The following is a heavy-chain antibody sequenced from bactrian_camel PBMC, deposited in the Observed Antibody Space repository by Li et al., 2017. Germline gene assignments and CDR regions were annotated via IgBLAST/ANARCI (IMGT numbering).Heavy chain of an antibody. CDR1: GPTYTSDC. CDR3: VADSHPRWCTVIRGRAGY. V-gene: IGHV3S40*01. Sequence: VQLVESGGGSVQAGGSLRLSCTTSGPTYTSDCMTWFRQFPGQQREGVVAIHVSSGSTYYVDSVKARFTISQDNAKNTVYLQMNSLKPEDTAMYYCVADSHPRWCTVIRGRAGYWGRGTQVTVS. CDR2: IHVSSGST. J-gene: IGHJ6*01. D-gene: IGHD5*01.